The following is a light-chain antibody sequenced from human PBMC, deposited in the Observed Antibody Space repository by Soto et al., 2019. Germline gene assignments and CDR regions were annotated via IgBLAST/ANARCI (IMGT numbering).Light chain of an antibody. CDR3: QQYGSSPET. CDR1: QSIRSKQ. CDR2: GAS. Sequence: EIVLTQSPGTLSLSPGESATLSCTASQSIRSKQLVWYQHKPGQAPRFLIYGASSRATGIPDRFSGRGSGTDFTLAISRLEPEDSAVYYCQQYGSSPETFGQGTKVEIK. V-gene: IGKV3-20*01. J-gene: IGKJ1*01.